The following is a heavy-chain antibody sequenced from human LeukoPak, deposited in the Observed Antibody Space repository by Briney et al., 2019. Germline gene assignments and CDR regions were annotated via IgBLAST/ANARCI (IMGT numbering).Heavy chain of an antibody. CDR1: GGSISSYY. J-gene: IGHJ4*02. CDR2: IYDSGST. CDR3: ARGSYCSGGSCSHFDY. Sequence: SETLSLTCTVSGGSISSYYWSWIRQPPGKGLEWIGYIYDSGSTNYNPSLKSRVTISVDTSKNQFSLKLSSVTAADTAVYYCARGSYCSGGSCSHFDYWGQGTPVTVSS. V-gene: IGHV4-59*01. D-gene: IGHD2-15*01.